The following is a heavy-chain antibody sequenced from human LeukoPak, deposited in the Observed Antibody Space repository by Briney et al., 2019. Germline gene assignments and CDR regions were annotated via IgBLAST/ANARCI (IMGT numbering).Heavy chain of an antibody. CDR3: VRDDDVYDFDS. D-gene: IGHD3-16*01. CDR2: IKKDGTYR. Sequence: PGGSLRLSCAASGFIFSGHWMHWVRQAPGEGLVCVARIKKDGTYRDYGDSVKGRFTISRDNAKNTLYLQMNSLRVEDTARYYCVRDDDVYDFDSWGQGTVVTVSS. CDR1: GFIFSGHW. V-gene: IGHV3-74*01. J-gene: IGHJ4*02.